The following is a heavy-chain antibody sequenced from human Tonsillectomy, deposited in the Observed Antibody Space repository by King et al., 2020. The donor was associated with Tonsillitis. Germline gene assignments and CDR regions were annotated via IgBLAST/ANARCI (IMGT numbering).Heavy chain of an antibody. Sequence: VQLVESGGGVFQPGRSLRLSCAASGFTFSSYGMHWVRQAPGKGLEWVAVICFDGSNKYYGDSVKGRFTISRDNSRNTLYRQMNSLRAEDTAVYYCARDPGGSSSYWGQGTLVTVSS. V-gene: IGHV3-33*08. D-gene: IGHD6-13*01. J-gene: IGHJ4*02. CDR3: ARDPGGSSSY. CDR1: GFTFSSYG. CDR2: ICFDGSNK.